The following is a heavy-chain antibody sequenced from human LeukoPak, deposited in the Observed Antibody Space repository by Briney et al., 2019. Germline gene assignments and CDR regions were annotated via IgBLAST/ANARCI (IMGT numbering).Heavy chain of an antibody. Sequence: SETLSLTCAVYGGSFSGYYWGWIRQPPGKGLEWIGYIYDSGSTSYNPSLKSRVTISVDTSKNQFSLKVSSVTAADTAVYYCARAWSGYSSLDYWGQGTQVTVSS. CDR3: ARAWSGYSSLDY. D-gene: IGHD3-3*01. V-gene: IGHV4-59*01. CDR2: IYDSGST. J-gene: IGHJ4*02. CDR1: GGSFSGYY.